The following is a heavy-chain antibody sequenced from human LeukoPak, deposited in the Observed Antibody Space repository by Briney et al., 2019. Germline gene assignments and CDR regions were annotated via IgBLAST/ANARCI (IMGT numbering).Heavy chain of an antibody. V-gene: IGHV1-69*13. J-gene: IGHJ4*02. CDR2: IIPIFGTA. CDR3: ARTMVRGVILN. CDR1: GYSFTSYY. D-gene: IGHD3-10*01. Sequence: GASVKVSCKASGYSFTSYYMHWVRQAPGQGLEWMGGIIPIFGTANYAQKFQGRVTITAGESTSTAYMELSSLRSEDTAVYYCARTMVRGVILNWGQGTLVTVSS.